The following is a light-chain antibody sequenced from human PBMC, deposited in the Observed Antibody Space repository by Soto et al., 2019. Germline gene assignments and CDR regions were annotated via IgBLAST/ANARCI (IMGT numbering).Light chain of an antibody. J-gene: IGKJ1*01. CDR2: NAS. V-gene: IGKV3-11*01. CDR3: QQRSSWPKT. CDR1: QTISNY. Sequence: EIVLTQSPATLSLSPGEGATLSCRASQTISNYLAWYQQKPGQAPRLLIYNASTRATGIPARFSGSGSGTDFTLTISSLEPEDFALYFCQQRSSWPKTFGQGTKVDIK.